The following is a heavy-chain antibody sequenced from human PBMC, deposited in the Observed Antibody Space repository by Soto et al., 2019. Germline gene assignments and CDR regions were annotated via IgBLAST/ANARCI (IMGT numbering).Heavy chain of an antibody. CDR1: GGSISSYY. CDR2: IYYSGST. D-gene: IGHD6-19*01. Sequence: QVQLQESGPGLVKPSETLSLTCTVSGGSISSYYWSWIRQPPGKGLEWIGYIYYSGSTNYNPSLKRRVTISVDTSKNQFSLKLSSVTAADTAVYYGARGGRISVAGKIVNWFDPWGQGTLVTVSS. V-gene: IGHV4-59*01. J-gene: IGHJ5*02. CDR3: ARGGRISVAGKIVNWFDP.